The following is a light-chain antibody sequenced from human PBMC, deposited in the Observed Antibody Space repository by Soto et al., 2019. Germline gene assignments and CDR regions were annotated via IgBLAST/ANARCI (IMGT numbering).Light chain of an antibody. V-gene: IGKV3-15*01. CDR2: GAS. Sequence: EIVMTQSPVTLSVSPGEKATLSCRASQSFSNNLAWFQQKPGQVPRLLIYGASNRATGVSARFSGSGSGTEFTLTISSLQSEDFAVYYCQQYHYWWTFGQGTKVDIK. CDR3: QQYHYWWT. CDR1: QSFSNN. J-gene: IGKJ1*01.